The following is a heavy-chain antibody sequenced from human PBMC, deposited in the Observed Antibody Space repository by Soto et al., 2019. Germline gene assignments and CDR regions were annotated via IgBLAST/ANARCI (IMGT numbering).Heavy chain of an antibody. CDR1: GGTFSSYA. D-gene: IGHD6-13*01. CDR3: ARAPSWYSFDY. J-gene: IGHJ4*02. CDR2: INAGNGNT. V-gene: IGHV1-3*01. Sequence: GASVKVSCKASGGTFSSYAISWVRQAPGQGLEWMGWINAGNGNTKYSQKFQGRVTITRDTSASTAYMELSSLRSEDTAVFYCARAPSWYSFDYWGQGTLVTVSS.